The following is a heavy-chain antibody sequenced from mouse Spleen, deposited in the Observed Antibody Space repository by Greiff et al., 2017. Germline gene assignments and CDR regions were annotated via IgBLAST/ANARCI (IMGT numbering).Heavy chain of an antibody. CDR2: INPSSGYT. D-gene: IGHD2-4*01. CDR1: GYTFTSYT. Sequence: QVQLQESGAELARPGASVKMSCKASGYTFTSYTMHWVKQRPGQGLEWIGYINPSSGYTKYNQKFKDKATLTADKSSSTAYMQLSSLTSEDSAVYYCARGLRQGFAYWGQGTLVTVSA. V-gene: IGHV1-4*01. J-gene: IGHJ3*01. CDR3: ARGLRQGFAY.